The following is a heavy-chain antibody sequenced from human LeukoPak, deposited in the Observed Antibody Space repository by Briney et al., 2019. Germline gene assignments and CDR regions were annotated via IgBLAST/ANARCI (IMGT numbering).Heavy chain of an antibody. CDR2: IYYSGST. D-gene: IGHD1-26*01. J-gene: IGHJ4*02. CDR1: GGSISSYY. V-gene: IGHV4-59*01. Sequence: SSETLSLTCTVSGGSISSYYWSWIRQPPGKGLEWIGYIYYSGSTNYNPSLKSRVTISVDTSKNQFSLKLSSVTAADTAVYYCASAGIVGVTVFDYWGQGTLVTVSS. CDR3: ASAGIVGVTVFDY.